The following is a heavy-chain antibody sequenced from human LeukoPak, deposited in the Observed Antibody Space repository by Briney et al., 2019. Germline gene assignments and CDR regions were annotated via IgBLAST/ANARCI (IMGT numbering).Heavy chain of an antibody. CDR3: ARDWIAAAGTGLDY. CDR2: FDPEDGET. Sequence: ASVKVSCKVSGYTLTELSMHWVRQAPGKGLEWMGGFDPEDGETIYAQKFQGRVTMTTDTSTSTAYMELRSLRSDDTAVYYCARDWIAAAGTGLDYWGQGTLVTVSS. V-gene: IGHV1-24*01. CDR1: GYTLTELS. D-gene: IGHD6-13*01. J-gene: IGHJ4*02.